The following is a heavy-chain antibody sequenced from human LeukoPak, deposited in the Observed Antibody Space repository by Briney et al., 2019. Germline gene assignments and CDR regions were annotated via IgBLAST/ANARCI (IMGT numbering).Heavy chain of an antibody. D-gene: IGHD4-23*01. Sequence: PGGSLRLSCAASGFSFSVYSMNWVPPAPGKGLEWGSSISSRSYTDYADSVRGRFTIARDNAKNSLFLQMNSLRAEDTAVYYCASYGGFTSATLVDLLWGQGTLVTVSS. V-gene: IGHV3-69-1*01. J-gene: IGHJ4*02. CDR3: ASYGGFTSATLVDLL. CDR1: GFSFSVYS. CDR2: ISSRSYT.